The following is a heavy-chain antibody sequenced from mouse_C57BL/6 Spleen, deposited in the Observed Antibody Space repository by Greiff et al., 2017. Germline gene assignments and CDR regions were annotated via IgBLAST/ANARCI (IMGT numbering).Heavy chain of an antibody. V-gene: IGHV14-4*01. D-gene: IGHD1-1*01. Sequence: EVQLQQSGAELVRPGASVKLSCTASGFNIKDDYMHWVKQRPEQGLEWIGWIDPENGDTEYASKFQGKATITADTSSNTAYLQLSSLTSEDTAVYYCTTRRGLTTVRYYAMDYWGQGTSVTVSS. CDR2: IDPENGDT. J-gene: IGHJ4*01. CDR1: GFNIKDDY. CDR3: TTRRGLTTVRYYAMDY.